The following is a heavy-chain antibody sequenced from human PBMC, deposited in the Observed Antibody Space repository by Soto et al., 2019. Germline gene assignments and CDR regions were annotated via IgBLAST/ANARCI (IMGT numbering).Heavy chain of an antibody. CDR2: IIPIFGTV. Sequence: ASVKVSCKASGGTFSSYAISWVRQAPGQGLEWMGGIIPIFGTVNYAQKFQGRVTITADESTSTAYMELSSLRSEDTAVYYCARGGYSYGFGGFDYWGQGTLVTVSS. D-gene: IGHD5-18*01. CDR3: ARGGYSYGFGGFDY. CDR1: GGTFSSYA. V-gene: IGHV1-69*13. J-gene: IGHJ4*02.